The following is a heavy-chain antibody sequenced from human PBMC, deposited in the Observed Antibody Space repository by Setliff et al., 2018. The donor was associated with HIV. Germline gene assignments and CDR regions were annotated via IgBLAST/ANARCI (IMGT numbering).Heavy chain of an antibody. V-gene: IGHV4-4*09. CDR2: ISSSGTT. CDR1: DDSFSNYD. Sequence: PSETLSLTCVVSDDSFSNYDWTWIRQSPGKALEWIGYISSSGTTTYNPSLRSRVTISIETSNTRFSLWLRSATAADTATYFCARLGRAIDDGGSSLRLDFWGQGRLVTVSS. CDR3: ARLGRAIDDGGSSLRLDF. D-gene: IGHD2-21*01. J-gene: IGHJ4*02.